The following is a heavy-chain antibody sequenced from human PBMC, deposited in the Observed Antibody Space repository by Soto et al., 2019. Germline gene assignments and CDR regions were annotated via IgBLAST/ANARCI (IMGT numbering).Heavy chain of an antibody. CDR1: GGTFSSYA. V-gene: IGHV1-69*01. CDR2: IIPSFGTA. CDR3: ASGYSSSWYQTEPRYYYYGMDV. D-gene: IGHD6-13*01. J-gene: IGHJ6*02. Sequence: QVQLVQSGAEVKKPGSSVKVSCKASGGTFSSYAISWVRQAPGQGLEWMGGIIPSFGTANYAQKFQGRVTITADESTSTAYMELSSLRSEDTAVYYCASGYSSSWYQTEPRYYYYGMDVWGQGTTVTVSS.